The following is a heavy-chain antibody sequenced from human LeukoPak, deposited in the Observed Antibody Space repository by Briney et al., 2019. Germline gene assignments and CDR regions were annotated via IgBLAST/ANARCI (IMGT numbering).Heavy chain of an antibody. J-gene: IGHJ4*02. D-gene: IGHD3-3*01. CDR1: GFTFSSYW. V-gene: IGHV3-7*01. CDR3: ARARTIFGVVIGYFDY. Sequence: PGGSLRLSCAASGFTFSSYWMNWVRQAPGKGLEWVANIKQDGSEKYYVDSVKGRFTISRDNAKNSLYLQMNSLRAEDTAVYYCARARTIFGVVIGYFDYWGQGTLVTVSS. CDR2: IKQDGSEK.